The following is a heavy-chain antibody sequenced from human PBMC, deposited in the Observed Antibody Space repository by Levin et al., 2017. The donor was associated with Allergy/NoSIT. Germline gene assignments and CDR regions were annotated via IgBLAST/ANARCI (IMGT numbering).Heavy chain of an antibody. CDR1: GFTFSNAW. J-gene: IGHJ5*02. V-gene: IGHV3-15*01. D-gene: IGHD3-9*01. Sequence: GGSLRLSCAGSGFTFSNAWMSRVHQAPGKGLEWIGRIKGKTDGGTTDYAAPVKGRFTFSRDDSKNTLYLQMNSLKTEDTAVYYCTTEAPYYDILTGYYTGWFDPWGQGTLVTVSS. CDR2: IKGKTDGGTT. CDR3: TTEAPYYDILTGYYTGWFDP.